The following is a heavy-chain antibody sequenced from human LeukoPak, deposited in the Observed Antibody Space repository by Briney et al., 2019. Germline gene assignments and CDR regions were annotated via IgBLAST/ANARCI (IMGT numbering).Heavy chain of an antibody. CDR3: ARRDWVSGAVRAFDI. CDR1: GFMFSDYY. V-gene: IGHV3-11*04. CDR2: ISNDSVDK. J-gene: IGHJ3*02. D-gene: IGHD3-3*01. Sequence: GGSLRLSCVGSGFMFSDYYMSWIRQAPGKGLEWVSYISNDSVDKYYVDSVRGRFTISRDNAKKSMYLQMSGLRVEDTAVYYCARRDWVSGAVRAFDIWGQGTMVAVSS.